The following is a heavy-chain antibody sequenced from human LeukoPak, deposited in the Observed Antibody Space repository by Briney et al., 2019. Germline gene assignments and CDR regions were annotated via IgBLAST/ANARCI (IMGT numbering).Heavy chain of an antibody. D-gene: IGHD3-3*01. V-gene: IGHV3-48*04. CDR2: ISDSSDSI. Sequence: PGGSLRLSCAASGFTFSTYMMTWVRQAPGKGLEWVSYISDSSDSIYYGESVKGRFTISRDNAKNSLYLQMNSLRAEDTAVYFCARAPLVFWSGYLGMDVWGKGTTVTVSS. J-gene: IGHJ6*04. CDR1: GFTFSTYM. CDR3: ARAPLVFWSGYLGMDV.